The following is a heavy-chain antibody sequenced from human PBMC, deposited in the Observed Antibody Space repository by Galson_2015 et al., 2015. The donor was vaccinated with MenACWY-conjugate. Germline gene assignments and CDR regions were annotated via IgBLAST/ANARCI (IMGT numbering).Heavy chain of an antibody. Sequence: ETLPLACTVSGGSISSYDRSWIRQAPGEGLEWIGYIYYSGSTTYNPSLTSRVTMSLDTSKSQFSLKLSSVTAADTAVYYCAGDYRAGWRFDFWGQGTLVTVSS. CDR3: AGDYRAGWRFDF. CDR1: GGSISSYD. CDR2: IYYSGST. D-gene: IGHD6-19*01. V-gene: IGHV4-59*01. J-gene: IGHJ4*02.